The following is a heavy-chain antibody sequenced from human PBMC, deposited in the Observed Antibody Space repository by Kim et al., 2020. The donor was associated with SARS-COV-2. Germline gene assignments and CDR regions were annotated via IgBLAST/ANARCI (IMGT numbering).Heavy chain of an antibody. D-gene: IGHD1-26*01. J-gene: IGHJ4*02. V-gene: IGHV3-20*04. CDR3: LKSVDGSYLIGGY. CDR1: GFTFENFG. CDR2: INWNGDTI. Sequence: GGSLRLSCAGSGFTFENFGMTWVRQAPGKGLEGVCGINWNGDTIGYADSVKGRFIISRDNAKKSLYLQMNSLRGEDTALYYCLKSVDGSYLIGGYWGQG.